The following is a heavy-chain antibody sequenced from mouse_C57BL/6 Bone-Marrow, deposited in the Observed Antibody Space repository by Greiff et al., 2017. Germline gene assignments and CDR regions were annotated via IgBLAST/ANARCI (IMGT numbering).Heavy chain of an antibody. V-gene: IGHV1-64*01. J-gene: IGHJ3*01. CDR1: GYTFTSYW. CDR3: ARWDYGGAY. CDR2: IHPNRGST. D-gene: IGHD2-4*01. Sequence: QVQLKQPGAELVKPGASVKLSCKASGYTFTSYWMHWVKQRPGQGLEWIGMIHPNRGSTNYNEKFKSKATLTVYKSASTAYMPRSSLTSEDSAVYYCARWDYGGAYWGQGTLVTVSA.